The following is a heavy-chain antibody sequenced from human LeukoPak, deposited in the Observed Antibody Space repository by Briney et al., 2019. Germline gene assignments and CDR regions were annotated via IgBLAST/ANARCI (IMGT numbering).Heavy chain of an antibody. CDR1: GFTFSSYG. D-gene: IGHD5-24*01. CDR2: IWYDGSNK. J-gene: IGHJ4*02. CDR3: ARDRDGYLPDY. V-gene: IGHV3-33*01. Sequence: GGSLRLSRAASGFTFSSYGMHWVRQAPGKGLEWVAVIWYDGSNKYYADSVKGRFTISRDNSKNTLYLQMNSLRAEDTAVYYCARDRDGYLPDYWGQGTLVTVSS.